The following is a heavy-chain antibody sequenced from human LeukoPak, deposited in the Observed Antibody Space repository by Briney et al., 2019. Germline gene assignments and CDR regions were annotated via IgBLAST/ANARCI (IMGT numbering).Heavy chain of an antibody. Sequence: PGGSLRLSCAASGFTFDDYAMHWVQQAPGKGLEWVSGISWNSGSIGYADSVKGRFTISRDNAKNSLYLQMNSLRAEDTALYYCARLCSSSWYGAPFFDYWGQGTLVTVSS. CDR1: GFTFDDYA. CDR2: ISWNSGSI. CDR3: ARLCSSSWYGAPFFDY. J-gene: IGHJ4*02. V-gene: IGHV3-9*01. D-gene: IGHD6-13*01.